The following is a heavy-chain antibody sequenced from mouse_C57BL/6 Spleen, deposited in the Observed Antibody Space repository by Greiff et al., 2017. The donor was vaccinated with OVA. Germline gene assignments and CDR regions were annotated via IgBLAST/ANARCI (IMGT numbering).Heavy chain of an antibody. CDR1: GYNFTSYW. CDR2: IHPSDSDT. D-gene: IGHD2-4*01. Sequence: QVQLQQPGAELVKPGASVKVSCKASGYNFTSYWMHWVKQRPGQGLEWIGRIHPSDSDTNYNQKFKGKATLTVDKSPSTAYMQLSSLTSEDSAVYYCAMVDEYDDYFDYWGQGTTLTVSS. V-gene: IGHV1-74*01. J-gene: IGHJ2*01. CDR3: AMVDEYDDYFDY.